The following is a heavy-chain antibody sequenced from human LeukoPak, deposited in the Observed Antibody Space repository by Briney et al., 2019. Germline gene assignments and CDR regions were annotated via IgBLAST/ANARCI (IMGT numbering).Heavy chain of an antibody. CDR3: ARDNGDYPYYFDF. D-gene: IGHD4-17*01. V-gene: IGHV4-34*01. Sequence: SETLSLTCAVYGGSFNGYYWSWIRQPPGKGLEWIGEINHSGSTNYNPSLKSRVTISVDTSKNQFSLKLSSVTAADTAVYYCARDNGDYPYYFDFWGQGTLVTVSS. J-gene: IGHJ4*02. CDR2: INHSGST. CDR1: GGSFNGYY.